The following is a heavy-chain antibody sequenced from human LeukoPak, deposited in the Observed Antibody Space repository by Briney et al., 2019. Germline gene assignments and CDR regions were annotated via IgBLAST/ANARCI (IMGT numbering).Heavy chain of an antibody. J-gene: IGHJ4*02. CDR3: ASGRLTYYYGSGSYYFDY. CDR2: IKQDGSEK. Sequence: PGGSLRLSCAASGFTFSISRKIWVPQAPGKGLEWVANIKQDGSEKYYVDSVKGRFTISRDNAKNSLYLQMNSLRAEDTAVYYCASGRLTYYYGSGSYYFDYWGQGTLVTVSS. V-gene: IGHV3-7*01. D-gene: IGHD3-10*01. CDR1: GFTFSISR.